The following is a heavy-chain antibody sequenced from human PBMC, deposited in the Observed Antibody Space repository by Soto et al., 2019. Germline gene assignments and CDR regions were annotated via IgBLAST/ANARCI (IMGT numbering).Heavy chain of an antibody. J-gene: IGHJ4*02. CDR1: GGSIGSGGDY. Sequence: SETLSLTCTVSGGSIGSGGDYWSWIRQHPGKGLEWIGYIYYSGSTYYNPSLKSRVTISVDTSKNQFSLKLSSVTAADTAVYYCAREYYYDSSGYYYETFDYWGQGTLVTSPQ. CDR3: AREYYYDSSGYYYETFDY. CDR2: IYYSGST. V-gene: IGHV4-31*03. D-gene: IGHD3-22*01.